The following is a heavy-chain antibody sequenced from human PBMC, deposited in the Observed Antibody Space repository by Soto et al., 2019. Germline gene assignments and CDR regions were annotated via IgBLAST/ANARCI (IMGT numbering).Heavy chain of an antibody. V-gene: IGHV3-23*01. Sequence: PGGSLRLSCAASGFTFSSYPMSWVRQAPGKGLECVSSISRSDGTTNYADSVKGRFTISRDNSKNTLYLEMNSLRVEDTAVYYCARDSWGGTYSEYFQHWGQGALVTVSS. CDR3: ARDSWGGTYSEYFQH. CDR2: ISRSDGTT. CDR1: GFTFSSYP. J-gene: IGHJ1*01. D-gene: IGHD1-26*01.